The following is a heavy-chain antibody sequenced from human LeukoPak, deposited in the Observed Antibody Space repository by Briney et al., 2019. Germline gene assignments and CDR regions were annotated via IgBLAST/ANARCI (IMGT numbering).Heavy chain of an antibody. CDR3: ARDDYKDAFDI. D-gene: IGHD4/OR15-4a*01. Sequence: PSQTLSLTFTVSGGSISSGGYYWSWIRQPPGKGLEWIGYIYHSGSTYYNPSLKSRVTISVDRSKNQFSLKLSSVTAADTAVYYCARDDYKDAFDIWGQGTMVTVSS. CDR1: GGSISSGGYY. V-gene: IGHV4-30-2*01. CDR2: IYHSGST. J-gene: IGHJ3*02.